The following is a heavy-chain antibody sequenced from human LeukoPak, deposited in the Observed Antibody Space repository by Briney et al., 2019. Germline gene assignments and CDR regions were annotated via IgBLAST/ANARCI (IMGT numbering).Heavy chain of an antibody. J-gene: IGHJ4*02. CDR1: GFTFSSYA. CDR2: MSGSGGST. CDR3: ANDPPHCSSTSCYRPGYI. V-gene: IGHV3-23*01. Sequence: PGGSLRLSCAASGFTFSSYAMSWVRQAPGKGLEWVSAMSGSGGSTYYADSVKGRFTISRDNSKNTLYLQMNSLRAEDTAVYYCANDPPHCSSTSCYRPGYIWGQGTLVTVSS. D-gene: IGHD2-2*01.